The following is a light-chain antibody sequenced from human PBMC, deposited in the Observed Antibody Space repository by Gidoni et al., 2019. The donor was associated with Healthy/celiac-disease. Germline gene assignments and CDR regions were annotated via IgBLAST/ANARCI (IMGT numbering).Light chain of an antibody. CDR1: QSISSY. CDR3: QQSYSTPIT. J-gene: IGKJ5*01. Sequence: DNQMTQSPSSLSASVGDRVTITCRESQSISSYLNWYQQKPGKAPKLLIYAASSLQSGVPSRFSGSGSGTDFTLTISSLQPEDFATYYCQQSYSTPITFXXXTRLEIK. V-gene: IGKV1-39*01. CDR2: AAS.